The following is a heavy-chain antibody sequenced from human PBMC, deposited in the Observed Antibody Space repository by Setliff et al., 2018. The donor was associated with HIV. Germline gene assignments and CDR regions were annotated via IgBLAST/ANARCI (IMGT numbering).Heavy chain of an antibody. Sequence: PSETLSLTCTVSGASISSVGYYWSWIRQHPGKGLEWIGYIYYSGRTYYNPSLKSRVAISLDTSKNQFSLKLSSVTAADTAVYYCARGGLGVVTSFDSWGPGTLVTVSS. J-gene: IGHJ4*02. CDR2: IYYSGRT. CDR3: ARGGLGVVTSFDS. CDR1: GASISSVGYY. V-gene: IGHV4-31*03. D-gene: IGHD3-3*01.